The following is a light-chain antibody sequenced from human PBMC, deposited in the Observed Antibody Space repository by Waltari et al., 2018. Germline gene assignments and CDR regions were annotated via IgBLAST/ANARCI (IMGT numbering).Light chain of an antibody. CDR3: QHYVRLPVT. Sequence: EIVLTQSPGTLSLSPGERATLSCRASQSVGRTLTWYQQKPGQAPRLLIYSASSRATDIPDRVSGSGSGTDFSLTISRLEPEDFAVYYCQHYVRLPVTFGQGTKVEIK. V-gene: IGKV3-20*01. CDR2: SAS. J-gene: IGKJ1*01. CDR1: QSVGRT.